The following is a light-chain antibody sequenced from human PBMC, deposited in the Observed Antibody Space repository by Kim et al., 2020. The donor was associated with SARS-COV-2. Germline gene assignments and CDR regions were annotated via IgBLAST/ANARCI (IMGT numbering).Light chain of an antibody. V-gene: IGLV2-14*04. Sequence: GQSITISCTGTSSDVGGYNYVSWYQQHPGKAPNLMVYDVSQRPSGVSNRFSGSKSGNTASLTISGLQAEDEADYHCSSYTSSRTWVFGGGTQLTVL. CDR3: SSYTSSRTWV. CDR2: DVS. CDR1: SSDVGGYNY. J-gene: IGLJ3*02.